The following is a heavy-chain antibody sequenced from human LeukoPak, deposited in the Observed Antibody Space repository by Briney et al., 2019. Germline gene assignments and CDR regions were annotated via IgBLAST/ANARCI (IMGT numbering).Heavy chain of an antibody. CDR1: GGSFSSYS. Sequence: SETLSLTCAVYGGSFSSYSWSWVRQPPGKGLEWIGESSHSGSPNYSPSLKSRVTMSLDTSRNQFSLRLNSVTAADTAVYYCARSAEARSSSAFDIWGQGTMVTVSS. D-gene: IGHD6-6*01. CDR3: ARSAEARSSSAFDI. CDR2: SSHSGSP. V-gene: IGHV4-34*01. J-gene: IGHJ3*02.